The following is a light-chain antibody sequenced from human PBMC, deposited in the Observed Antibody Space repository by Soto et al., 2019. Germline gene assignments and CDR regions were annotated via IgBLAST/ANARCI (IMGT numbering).Light chain of an antibody. Sequence: ETELTQSPDTLSLSPGERDTLSCRASQSVTSDYLAWYQQKAGQAPRLLIYGASSRATGITDRFCGSGSGTDFSLTISRLEPEDSAFYYCQQYGSSATFGGGTKVDIK. CDR2: GAS. V-gene: IGKV3-20*01. J-gene: IGKJ4*01. CDR1: QSVTSDY. CDR3: QQYGSSAT.